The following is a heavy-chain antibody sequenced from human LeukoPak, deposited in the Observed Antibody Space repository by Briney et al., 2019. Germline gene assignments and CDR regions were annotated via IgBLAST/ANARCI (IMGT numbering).Heavy chain of an antibody. J-gene: IGHJ4*02. CDR1: GFSFSDSW. D-gene: IGHD6-19*01. CDR2: IKPDGSEI. CDR3: TRSLDY. Sequence: PGGSLRLSCAASGFSFSDSWMDWGRQAPGKGLEWVANIKPDGSEIYYVDAVKGRFTISRDNAKNSLHLQMHSLRADDTAVYYCTRSLDYWGQGTLVTVSS. V-gene: IGHV3-7*02.